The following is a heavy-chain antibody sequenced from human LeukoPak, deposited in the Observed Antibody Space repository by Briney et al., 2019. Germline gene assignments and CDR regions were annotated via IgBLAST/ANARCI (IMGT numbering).Heavy chain of an antibody. D-gene: IGHD2-2*01. J-gene: IGHJ4*02. CDR1: GFTFSDYE. Sequence: PGGSLRLSCAAPGFTFSDYEINWVRQAPGKGLEWVSCISTSGSTTYYADSVKGRFTISRDNAKNSLFLQMNTLTVEDTAVYYCAKGAMHVFDYWGQGTPVTVSS. V-gene: IGHV3-48*03. CDR2: ISTSGSTT. CDR3: AKGAMHVFDY.